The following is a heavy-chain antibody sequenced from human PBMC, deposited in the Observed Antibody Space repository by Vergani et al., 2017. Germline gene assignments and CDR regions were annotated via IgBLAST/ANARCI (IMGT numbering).Heavy chain of an antibody. V-gene: IGHV3-21*01. CDR2: ISSSSSYI. Sequence: EVQLVESGGGLVKPGGSLRLSCAASGFTFSSYSMNWVRQAPGKGLEWVSSISSSSSYIYYADSVKGRFTISRDTAKNPLSLQMNSLRAEDTAVYYCARDFRVPNVRGTAAMDVWGQGTTVTVSS. J-gene: IGHJ6*02. CDR3: ARDFRVPNVRGTAAMDV. CDR1: GFTFSSYS. D-gene: IGHD3-10*02.